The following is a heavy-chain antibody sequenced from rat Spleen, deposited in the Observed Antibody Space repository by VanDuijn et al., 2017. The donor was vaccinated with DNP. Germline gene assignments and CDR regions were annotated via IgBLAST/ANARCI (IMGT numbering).Heavy chain of an antibody. V-gene: IGHV3-1*01. CDR2: ISYSGST. CDR1: GYSITSNY. D-gene: IGHD1-5*01. CDR3: ARLGTQGFAY. J-gene: IGHJ3*01. Sequence: EVQFQESGPGLVKPSQSLSLTCSVTGYSITSNYWGWIRKFPGNKMEWIGHISYSGSTSYNPSLKSRISITRDTSKNQFFLQVNSVTTEDTATYYCARLGTQGFAYWGQGTLVTVSS.